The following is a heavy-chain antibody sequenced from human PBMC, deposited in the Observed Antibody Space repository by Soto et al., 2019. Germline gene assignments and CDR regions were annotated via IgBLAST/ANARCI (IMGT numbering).Heavy chain of an antibody. V-gene: IGHV3-21*01. Sequence: GGSLRLSCAASGFTFSSYSMNWVRQAPGKGLEWVSSISSSSSYIYYADSVKGRFTISRDNAKNSLYLQMNSLRAEDTAVYYCARGSYSNYLDHPYYFDYWGQGTLVTVSS. CDR2: ISSSSSYI. CDR3: ARGSYSNYLDHPYYFDY. CDR1: GFTFSSYS. D-gene: IGHD4-4*01. J-gene: IGHJ4*02.